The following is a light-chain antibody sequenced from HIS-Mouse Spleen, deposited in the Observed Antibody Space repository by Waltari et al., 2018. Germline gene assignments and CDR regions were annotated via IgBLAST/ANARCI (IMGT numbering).Light chain of an antibody. J-gene: IGLJ1*01. CDR3: CSYAGSYPYV. Sequence: QAALTQPRSVSGSPGQSVTIPFTGTSIDVGGYNYVSWYQQHLGKAHKIMIYAVGKRASVVTDRFAGARSGNTASLYLSGLQAEDEADYYCCSYAGSYPYVFGSGTKVTVL. CDR2: AVG. V-gene: IGLV2-11*01. CDR1: SIDVGGYNY.